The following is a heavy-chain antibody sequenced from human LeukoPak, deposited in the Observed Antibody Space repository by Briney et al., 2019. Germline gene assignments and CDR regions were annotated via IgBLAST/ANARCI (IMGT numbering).Heavy chain of an antibody. J-gene: IGHJ3*02. Sequence: GGSLRLSCAASGFTFDDYGMSWVRQAPGKGLEWVSGINWNGGSTGYADSVKGRFTISRDNAKNSLYLQMNSLRAEDTALYYCARAIAAAADEENAFDIWGQGRMVTVSS. CDR1: GFTFDDYG. V-gene: IGHV3-20*04. CDR2: INWNGGST. CDR3: ARAIAAAADEENAFDI. D-gene: IGHD6-13*01.